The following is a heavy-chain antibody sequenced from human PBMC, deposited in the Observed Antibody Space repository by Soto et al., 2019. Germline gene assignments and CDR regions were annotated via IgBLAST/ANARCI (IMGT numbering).Heavy chain of an antibody. CDR3: TRTMTTAAFDI. V-gene: IGHV3-73*02. CDR1: GFTFSGSA. Sequence: EVQLVESGGGLVQPGGSLKLSCAASGFTFSGSAMHWVRQASGKGLEWVGRIRSKANSYATAYAASVKGRFTISRDDSKNTAYLQMNSLKTEDTACYYCTRTMTTAAFDIWDQGTMVTVSS. J-gene: IGHJ3*02. CDR2: IRSKANSYAT. D-gene: IGHD1-1*01.